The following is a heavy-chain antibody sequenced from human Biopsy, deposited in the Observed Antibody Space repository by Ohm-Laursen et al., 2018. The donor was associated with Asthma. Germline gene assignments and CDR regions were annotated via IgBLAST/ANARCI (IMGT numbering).Heavy chain of an antibody. CDR1: GGTFSSYA. CDR3: ARDGPAGAPSDY. V-gene: IGHV1-69*13. Sequence: SVKVSCKASGGTFSSYAISWVRQAPGQGLEWMGGIIPIFGTANYAQKFQGRVTITADESTSPAYMELSSLRSEDTAVYYCARDGPAGAPSDYWGQGTLVTVSS. J-gene: IGHJ4*02. D-gene: IGHD1-26*01. CDR2: IIPIFGTA.